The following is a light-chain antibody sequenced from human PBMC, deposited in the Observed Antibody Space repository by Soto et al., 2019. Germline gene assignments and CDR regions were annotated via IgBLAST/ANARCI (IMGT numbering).Light chain of an antibody. CDR1: QSVSNY. CDR2: AAS. CDR3: QPSYSAPLT. V-gene: IGKV1-39*01. J-gene: IGKJ1*01. Sequence: DIQMTQSPSSLSASVGDRVAITCRARQSVSNYLSWYQQKPGKAPKLLIYAASNLQSGVPSRFSGSASGTDFTLTISSLQPEDFATYYCQPSYSAPLTFGQGTKVEIK.